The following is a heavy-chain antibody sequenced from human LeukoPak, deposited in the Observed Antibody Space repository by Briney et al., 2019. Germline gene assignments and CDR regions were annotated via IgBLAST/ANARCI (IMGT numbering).Heavy chain of an antibody. V-gene: IGHV4-61*02. CDR2: IYTSGST. J-gene: IGHJ3*02. D-gene: IGHD1-26*01. CDR3: ARVKATSRAFDI. CDR1: GGSISSGSYY. Sequence: PSQTLSLTCTVSGGSISSGSYYWSWIRQPAGKGLEWIGRIYTSGSTNYNPSLKSRVTIPVDTSKNQFSLKLSSVTAADTAVYYCARVKATSRAFDIWGQGTMVTVSS.